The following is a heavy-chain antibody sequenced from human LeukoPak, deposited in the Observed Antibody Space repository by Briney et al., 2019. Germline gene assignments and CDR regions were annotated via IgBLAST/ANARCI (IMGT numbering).Heavy chain of an antibody. Sequence: GGSLRLSFAASGFPFISYAMHWVRQAPGKGLEFVSAISSNGGSTYYANSVKGRFTISRDNSKNTLYLQMGSLRAEDMAVYYCARADVDTAMAFDYWGQGTLVTVSS. D-gene: IGHD5-18*01. CDR2: ISSNGGST. V-gene: IGHV3-64*01. J-gene: IGHJ4*02. CDR3: ARADVDTAMAFDY. CDR1: GFPFISYA.